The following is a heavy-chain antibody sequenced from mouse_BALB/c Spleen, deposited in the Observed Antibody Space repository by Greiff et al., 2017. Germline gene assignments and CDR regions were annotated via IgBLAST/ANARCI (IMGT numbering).Heavy chain of an antibody. CDR3: ARNYGYDGGFAY. CDR2: INPSNGRT. D-gene: IGHD2-2*01. Sequence: QVQLKQPGAELVKPGASVKLSCKASGYTFTSYWMHWVKQRPGQGLEWIGEINPSNGRTNYNEKFKSKATLTVDKSSSTAYMQLSSLTSEDSAVYYCARNYGYDGGFAYWGQGTLVTVSA. V-gene: IGHV1S81*02. J-gene: IGHJ3*01. CDR1: GYTFTSYW.